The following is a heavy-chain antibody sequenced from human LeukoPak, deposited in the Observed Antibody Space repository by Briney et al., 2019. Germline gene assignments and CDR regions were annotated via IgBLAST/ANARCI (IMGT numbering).Heavy chain of an antibody. CDR3: ARNTAYQLSSTGDY. CDR1: GFTFSSYS. J-gene: IGHJ4*02. V-gene: IGHV3-21*04. Sequence: GGSLRLSCAASGFTFSSYSMTWVRQAPGKGLEWVSSMSSGGTYVYYADSVRGRFTISRDNAKNSLYLQMKSLRVEGTALYYCARNTAYQLSSTGDYWGQGTLVTVPS. D-gene: IGHD2-2*01. CDR2: MSSGGTYV.